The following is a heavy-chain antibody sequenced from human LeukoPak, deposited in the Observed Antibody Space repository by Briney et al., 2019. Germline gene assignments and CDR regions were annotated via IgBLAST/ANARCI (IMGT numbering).Heavy chain of an antibody. CDR3: ARGESLYSSSWSDDY. J-gene: IGHJ4*02. Sequence: ASVKVSCKASGYTLTSYYMHWVRQAPGQGLEWMGIINPSGGSTNYAQKFQGRVTMTRDMSTRTVYMELSSLRSDDTAVYYCARGESLYSSSWSDDYWGQGTLVTVSS. CDR1: GYTLTSYY. V-gene: IGHV1-46*01. D-gene: IGHD6-13*01. CDR2: INPSGGST.